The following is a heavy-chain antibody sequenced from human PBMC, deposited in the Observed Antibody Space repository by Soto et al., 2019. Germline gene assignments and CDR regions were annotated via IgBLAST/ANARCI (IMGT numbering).Heavy chain of an antibody. CDR1: GFTFSSYG. D-gene: IGHD5-18*01. CDR3: ARGLWSFDY. Sequence: QVQLVESGGGVVQTGKSLRLSCAASGFTFSSYGMHRVRQAPGKGLEWVAVIWLDGSNKYYTDSVKGRFTISRDNSKNTLYLQMNSLRAGDTAVYYCARGLWSFDYWGQGTLVTVSS. J-gene: IGHJ4*02. V-gene: IGHV3-33*01. CDR2: IWLDGSNK.